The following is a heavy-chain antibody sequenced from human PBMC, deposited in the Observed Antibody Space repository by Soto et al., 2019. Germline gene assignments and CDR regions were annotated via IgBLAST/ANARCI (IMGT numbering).Heavy chain of an antibody. CDR1: GGTFSSYA. CDR2: IIPIFGTA. CDR3: ARGVVVITPPSSYYYYGMDV. Sequence: GASVKVSCKASGGTFSSYAISWVRQAPGQGLEWMGGIIPIFGTANYAQKFQGRVTITADESTSTAYMELSSLRSEDTAVYYCARGVVVITPPSSYYYYGMDVWGQGTTVTVSS. V-gene: IGHV1-69*13. J-gene: IGHJ6*02. D-gene: IGHD3-22*01.